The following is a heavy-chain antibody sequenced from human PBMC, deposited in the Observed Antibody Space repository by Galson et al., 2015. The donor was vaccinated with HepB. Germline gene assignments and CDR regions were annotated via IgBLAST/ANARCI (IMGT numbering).Heavy chain of an antibody. V-gene: IGHV1-18*01. Sequence: SVKVSCKASGYSFTNFGIDWVRQAPGQGLEWMGWISTSNGNTDYAQDLQDRVTMTTDTSTNTAYMELRSLRSDDTAVYYCARDRGILVIPGAREEDNYVDAWGQGTLVTVSS. D-gene: IGHD2-2*01. CDR3: ARDRGILVIPGAREEDNYVDA. CDR2: ISTSNGNT. J-gene: IGHJ5*02. CDR1: GYSFTNFG.